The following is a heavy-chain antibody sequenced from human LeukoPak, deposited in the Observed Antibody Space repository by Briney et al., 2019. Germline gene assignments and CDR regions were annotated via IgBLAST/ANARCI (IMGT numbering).Heavy chain of an antibody. Sequence: PSETLPLTCTVSNGSISGYYWSWIRQPPGKGLEWIGYIFHSGSTNYNPSLKSRVTISVDTSKNQFSLRLRPVTAADTAVYYCARSRATLSFYYMDVWGKGTTVTVSS. V-gene: IGHV4-59*01. D-gene: IGHD1-26*01. J-gene: IGHJ6*03. CDR1: NGSISGYY. CDR3: ARSRATLSFYYMDV. CDR2: IFHSGST.